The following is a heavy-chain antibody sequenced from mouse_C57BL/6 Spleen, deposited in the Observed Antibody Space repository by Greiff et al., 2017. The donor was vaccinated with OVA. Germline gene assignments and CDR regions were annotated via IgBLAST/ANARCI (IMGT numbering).Heavy chain of an antibody. CDR1: GFTFSDYG. J-gene: IGHJ2*01. V-gene: IGHV5-17*01. D-gene: IGHD1-1*01. CDR3: ARMHYGLYYFDY. Sequence: EVKLVESGGGLVKPGGSLKLSCAASGFTFSDYGMHWVRQAPEKGLEWVAYISSGSSTIYYADTVKGRFTISRDNAKNTLFLQMTSLRSEDTAMYYCARMHYGLYYFDYWGQGTTLTVSS. CDR2: ISSGSSTI.